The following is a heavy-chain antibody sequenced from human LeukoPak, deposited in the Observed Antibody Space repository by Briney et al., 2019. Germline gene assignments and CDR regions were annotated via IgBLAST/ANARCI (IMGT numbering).Heavy chain of an antibody. CDR2: IKQDGSEK. V-gene: IGHV3-7*01. D-gene: IGHD4-17*01. CDR3: TRDQHGDYALQYWYFDL. CDR1: GFTFSSYW. J-gene: IGHJ2*01. Sequence: GGSLRLSYAASGFTFSSYWMSWVRQAPGKGLEWVANIKQDGSEKYYVDSVKGRFTISRDNAKNSLYLQMNSLRAEDTAVYFCTRDQHGDYALQYWYFDLWGRGTLVTVSS.